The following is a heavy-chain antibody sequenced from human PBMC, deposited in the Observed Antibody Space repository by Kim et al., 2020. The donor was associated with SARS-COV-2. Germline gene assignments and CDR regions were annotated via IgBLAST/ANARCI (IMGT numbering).Heavy chain of an antibody. V-gene: IGHV1-3*01. CDR1: GYTFTSYA. Sequence: ASVKVSCKASGYTFTSYAMHWVRQAPGQRLEWMGWINAGNGNTKYSQKFQGRVTITRDTSASTAYMELSSLRSEDTAVYYCARDGDYGDYAGIDYWGQGTLVTVSS. CDR2: INAGNGNT. D-gene: IGHD4-17*01. CDR3: ARDGDYGDYAGIDY. J-gene: IGHJ4*02.